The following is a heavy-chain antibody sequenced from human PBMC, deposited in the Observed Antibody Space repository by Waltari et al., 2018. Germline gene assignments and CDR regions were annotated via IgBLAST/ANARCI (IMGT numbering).Heavy chain of an antibody. CDR3: ARDLNYDFWSGSYYGMDV. V-gene: IGHV4-59*01. CDR2: IYYSGST. CDR1: GGSISSYY. Sequence: QVQLQESGPGLVKPSETLSLTCTVSGGSISSYYWSWIRQPPGKGLEWIGYIYYSGSTNYNPSLKSRVTISVDTSKNQFSLKLSSVTAADTAVYYCARDLNYDFWSGSYYGMDVWGQGTTVTISS. J-gene: IGHJ6*02. D-gene: IGHD3-3*01.